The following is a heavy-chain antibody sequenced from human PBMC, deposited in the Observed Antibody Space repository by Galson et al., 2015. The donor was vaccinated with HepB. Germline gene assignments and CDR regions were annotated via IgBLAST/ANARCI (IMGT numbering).Heavy chain of an antibody. CDR1: GYTFTTYG. J-gene: IGHJ6*01. V-gene: IGHV1-18*01. CDR3: ARSSGPGSYVPRHGMDV. D-gene: IGHD3-10*01. CDR2: ISAYNGNT. Sequence: SVKVSCKASGYTFTTYGINWVRQAPGQGLEWMGWISAYNGNTNYAQKLQGRVTMTTDTSTSTAYMELRSLRSDDTAVYYCARSSGPGSYVPRHGMDVWGQGSAVTVSS.